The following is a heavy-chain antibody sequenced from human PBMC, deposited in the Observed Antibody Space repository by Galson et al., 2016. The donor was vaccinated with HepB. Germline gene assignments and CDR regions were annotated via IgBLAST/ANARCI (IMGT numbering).Heavy chain of an antibody. CDR3: ARDRDYCAMDV. CDR2: IWYDGSNK. V-gene: IGHV3-33*01. CDR1: GFTFSSYG. Sequence: SLRLSCAASGFTFSSYGMHWVRQAPGKGLEWVAFIWYDGSNKYYGDSVKGRFTISRDNSKNTLYLQMNGLRAEDTAVFYCARDRDYCAMDVWGQGTTVTVSS. J-gene: IGHJ6*02.